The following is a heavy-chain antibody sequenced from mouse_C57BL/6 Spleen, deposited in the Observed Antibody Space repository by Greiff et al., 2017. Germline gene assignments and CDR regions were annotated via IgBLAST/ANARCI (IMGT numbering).Heavy chain of an antibody. D-gene: IGHD1-1*01. V-gene: IGHV5-4*01. J-gene: IGHJ4*01. CDR2: ISDGGSYT. Sequence: DVKLVESGGGLVKPGGSLKLSCAASGFTFSSYAMSWVRQTPEKRLEWVATISDGGSYTYYPDNVKGRFTISRDNAKNNPYLQMSHLKSEDTAMYYCARDREITTVVDAMDYWGQGTSVTVSS. CDR1: GFTFSSYA. CDR3: ARDREITTVVDAMDY.